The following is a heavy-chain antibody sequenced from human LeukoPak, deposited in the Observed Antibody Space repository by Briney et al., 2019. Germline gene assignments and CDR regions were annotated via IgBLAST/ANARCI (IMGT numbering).Heavy chain of an antibody. CDR3: ARGGYNYGYQAY. CDR1: GGSISSNNW. J-gene: IGHJ4*02. V-gene: IGHV4-4*02. D-gene: IGHD5-18*01. CDR2: IYHSGST. Sequence: SETLSLTRAVSGGSISSNNWWSWVRQPPGKGLEWIGEIYHSGSTNYNPSLKSRVTISVDKSKNQFSLRLSSVTAADTAVYYCARGGYNYGYQAYWGQGTLVTVSS.